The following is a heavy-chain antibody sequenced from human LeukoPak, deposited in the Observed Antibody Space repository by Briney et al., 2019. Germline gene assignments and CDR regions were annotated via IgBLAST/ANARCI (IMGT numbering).Heavy chain of an antibody. D-gene: IGHD5-12*01. CDR2: ISGSGSST. CDR1: GFTFSSYA. CDR3: AKASRGYSGYEPTLFDY. J-gene: IGHJ4*02. V-gene: IGHV3-23*01. Sequence: GGSLRLSCAASGFTFSSYAMSWVRQAPGKGLEWVSAISGSGSSTYYADSVKGRFTISRDNSKNTLYLQMNSLRAEDTAVYYCAKASRGYSGYEPTLFDYWGQGTLVTVSS.